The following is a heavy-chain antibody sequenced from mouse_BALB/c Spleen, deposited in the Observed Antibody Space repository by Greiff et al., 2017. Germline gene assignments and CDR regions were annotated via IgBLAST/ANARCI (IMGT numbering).Heavy chain of an antibody. Sequence: EVKLQESGPELVKPGASVKMSCKASGYTFTSYVMHWVKQKPGQGLEWIGYINPYNDGTKYNEKFKGKATLTSDKSSSTAYMELSSLTSEDSAVYYCARYFGNYAYYAMDYWGQGTSVTVSS. D-gene: IGHD2-1*01. CDR1: GYTFTSYV. CDR2: INPYNDGT. J-gene: IGHJ4*01. CDR3: ARYFGNYAYYAMDY. V-gene: IGHV1-14*01.